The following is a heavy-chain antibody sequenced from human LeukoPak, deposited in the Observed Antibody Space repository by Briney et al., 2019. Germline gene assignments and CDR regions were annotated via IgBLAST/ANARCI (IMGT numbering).Heavy chain of an antibody. CDR2: ISSSSSSYSYT. CDR3: ARGESSINWFDP. Sequence: PGGSLRLSCAASGFTFSSYSMHWVRQAPGKGLEWVSSISSSSSSYSYTYYADSVKGRFTISRDNAKNALLLQMNSLRAEDTAVYYCARGESSINWFDPWGQGTLVTVSS. V-gene: IGHV3-21*04. D-gene: IGHD6-13*01. J-gene: IGHJ5*02. CDR1: GFTFSSYS.